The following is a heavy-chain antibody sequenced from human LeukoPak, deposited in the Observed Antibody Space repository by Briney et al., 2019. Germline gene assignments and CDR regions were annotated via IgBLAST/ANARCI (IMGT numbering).Heavy chain of an antibody. V-gene: IGHV1-69*01. Sequence: ASVKVSCKASGGTFSSYAISWVRQAPGQGLEWVGGIIPIFGTANYAQKFQGRVTNTADESTSTAYMELSSLRSEDTAVYYCARVLVPAAIRNNWFDPWGQGTLVTVSS. CDR2: IIPIFGTA. CDR3: ARVLVPAAIRNNWFDP. D-gene: IGHD2-2*02. J-gene: IGHJ5*02. CDR1: GGTFSSYA.